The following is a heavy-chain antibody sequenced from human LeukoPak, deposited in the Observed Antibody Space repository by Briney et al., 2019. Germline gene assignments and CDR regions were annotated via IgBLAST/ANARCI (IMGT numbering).Heavy chain of an antibody. V-gene: IGHV3-33*01. D-gene: IGHD3-22*01. CDR1: GFTFSNYG. Sequence: GGSLRLSCAASGFTFSNYGMHWVRQAPGKGLEWVAIIWFDGSYKYYADSVKGRFTISRDNSKNTLYLQMNSLRAEDTAVYYCARGEYYYSSGYSQYFQHWGQGTLVTVSS. J-gene: IGHJ1*01. CDR3: ARGEYYYSSGYSQYFQH. CDR2: IWFDGSYK.